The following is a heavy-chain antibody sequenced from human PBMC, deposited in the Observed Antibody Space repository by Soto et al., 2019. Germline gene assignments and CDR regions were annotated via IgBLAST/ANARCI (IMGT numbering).Heavy chain of an antibody. CDR2: INPNSGRA. Sequence: RASVKVSCKASGYTFTGYYIHWVRQAPGQGLEWMGWINPNSGRAEYAQQFQGRVTMTTDTSISTAYMDFDSLTSDETAVYYCARGEDSRRHFFYFDYWGLGTLVTVSS. V-gene: IGHV1-2*02. D-gene: IGHD6-13*01. CDR1: GYTFTGYY. J-gene: IGHJ4*02. CDR3: ARGEDSRRHFFYFDY.